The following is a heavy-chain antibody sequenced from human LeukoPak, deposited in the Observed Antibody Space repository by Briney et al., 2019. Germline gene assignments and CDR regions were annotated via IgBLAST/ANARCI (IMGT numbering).Heavy chain of an antibody. CDR2: TNAGNGNA. CDR1: GYTFTSYA. CDR3: ARVSSGWHGYLDY. V-gene: IGHV1-3*01. J-gene: IGHJ4*02. Sequence: ASVKVSCKASGYTFTSYAMHWVRQAPGQRLEWMGWTNAGNGNATYTQKFQDRVTFTRDTSESTAYMDLSSLRSEDTAVYYCARVSSGWHGYLDYWGQGTPVTVSS. D-gene: IGHD6-25*01.